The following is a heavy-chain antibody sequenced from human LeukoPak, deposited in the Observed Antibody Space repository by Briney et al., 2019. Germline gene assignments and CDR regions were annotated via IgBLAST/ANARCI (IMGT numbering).Heavy chain of an antibody. V-gene: IGHV4-39*01. D-gene: IGHD4-11*01. Sequence: PSETLSLTCTVSGGSISSGSYYWGWIRQPPGKGLEWFGSIYYSGSTYYNPSLRSRFTISVDTPKHQFSLKLSSVTAADTAVYYCARRPYSFNWFDPWGQGTLVTVSS. CDR3: ARRPYSFNWFDP. CDR2: IYYSGST. CDR1: GGSISSGSYY. J-gene: IGHJ5*02.